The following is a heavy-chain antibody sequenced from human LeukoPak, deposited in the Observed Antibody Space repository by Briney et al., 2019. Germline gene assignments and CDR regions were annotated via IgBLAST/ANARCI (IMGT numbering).Heavy chain of an antibody. D-gene: IGHD2-2*01. Sequence: GASVKVSCKASGYTFTSYGISWVRQAPGQGLEWMGWIGAYNGNTNYAQKLQGRVTMTTDTSTSTAYMELRSLRSDDTAVYYCARDSRWGYCSSTSCSHNWFDPWGQGTLVTVSS. CDR3: ARDSRWGYCSSTSCSHNWFDP. J-gene: IGHJ5*02. V-gene: IGHV1-18*01. CDR2: IGAYNGNT. CDR1: GYTFTSYG.